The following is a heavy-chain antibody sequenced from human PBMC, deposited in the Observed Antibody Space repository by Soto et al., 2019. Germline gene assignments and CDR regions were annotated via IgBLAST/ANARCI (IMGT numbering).Heavy chain of an antibody. V-gene: IGHV4-59*01. CDR2: IYDSGST. CDR3: ATGNEYSSSRWFDP. CDR1: GGSISSYC. D-gene: IGHD6-6*01. Sequence: SETLSLTCTVSGGSISSYCWCWIRQPPGKGLEWTGYIYDSGSTNYNPSLKSRVTISVDTSKNQFSLKLSSVTAADTAVYYCATGNEYSSSRWFDPGGQETLVTVSS. J-gene: IGHJ5*02.